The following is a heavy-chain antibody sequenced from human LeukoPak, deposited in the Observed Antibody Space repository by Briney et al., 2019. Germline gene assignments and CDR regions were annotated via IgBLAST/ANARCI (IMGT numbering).Heavy chain of an antibody. CDR1: RFTFSSYS. Sequence: GGSLRLSCAASRFTFSSYSMNWVRQAPGKGLEWVSYVSSSSSTIYYADSVKGRFTISRDNAKNSLYLQMNSLRDEDTAVYYCARDHASHGGYGSGSYYFDYWGQGTLVTVSS. CDR3: ARDHASHGGYGSGSYYFDY. V-gene: IGHV3-48*02. CDR2: VSSSSSTI. D-gene: IGHD3-10*01. J-gene: IGHJ4*02.